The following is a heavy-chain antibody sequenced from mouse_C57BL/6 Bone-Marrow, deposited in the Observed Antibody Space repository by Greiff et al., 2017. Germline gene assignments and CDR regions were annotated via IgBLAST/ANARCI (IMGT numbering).Heavy chain of an antibody. J-gene: IGHJ4*01. Sequence: EVQGVESGGGLVKPGGSLKLSCAASGFTFSDYGMHWVRQAPEKGLEWVAYISSGRSTISYADPVKGRFTISRDNANNTLFLQMNSLRSEDTAMYYCARASQAYYYAMDYWGQGTSVTVSS. CDR1: GFTFSDYG. V-gene: IGHV5-17*01. CDR3: ARASQAYYYAMDY. D-gene: IGHD3-2*02. CDR2: ISSGRSTI.